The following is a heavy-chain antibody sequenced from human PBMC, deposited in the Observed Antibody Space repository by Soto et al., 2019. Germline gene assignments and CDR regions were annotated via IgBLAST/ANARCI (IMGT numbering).Heavy chain of an antibody. CDR2: IYRTGST. J-gene: IGHJ4*02. CDR1: VGSFTSNNW. D-gene: IGHD1-7*01. CDR3: ASRDPGTSVDY. Sequence: SETLSLTCAVSVGSFTSNNWLTWVRQPPGQGLEWIGEIYRTGSTNYNPSLKSRVTISLDKSEKQLSLKVTSLTAADTAVYYCASRDPGTSVDYWGQGTLVTVSS. V-gene: IGHV4-4*02.